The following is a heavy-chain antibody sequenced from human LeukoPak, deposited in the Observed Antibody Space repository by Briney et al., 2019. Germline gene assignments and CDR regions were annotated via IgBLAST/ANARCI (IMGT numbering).Heavy chain of an antibody. V-gene: IGHV4-59*01. Sequence: SGTLSLTCTVSSGSITSYYWSWIRQPPGKGLEYIGHIHYTGSTDYNPSLKSRVTMSVDTSKNQFSLRLISVTGSDTAVYFCAGAPNRHYFDYWGQGILVAVSS. CDR2: IHYTGST. J-gene: IGHJ4*02. CDR3: AGAPNRHYFDY. CDR1: SGSITSYY.